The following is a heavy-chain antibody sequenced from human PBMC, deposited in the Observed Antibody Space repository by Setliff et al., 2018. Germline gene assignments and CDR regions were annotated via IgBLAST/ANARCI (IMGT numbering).Heavy chain of an antibody. D-gene: IGHD1-1*01. CDR3: ARCRNREINDAFDI. CDR1: GFTFSSYW. Sequence: SLRLSCAASGFTFSSYWMSWVRQAPGKGLEWVANIKQDGSEKYYVDSVKGRFTISRDNAKNSLYLQMNSLRAEDTAVYYCARCRNREINDAFDIWGQGTMVTVSS. CDR2: IKQDGSEK. J-gene: IGHJ3*02. V-gene: IGHV3-7*01.